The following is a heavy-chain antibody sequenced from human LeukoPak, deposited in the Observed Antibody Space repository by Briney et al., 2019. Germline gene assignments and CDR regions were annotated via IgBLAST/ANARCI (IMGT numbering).Heavy chain of an antibody. J-gene: IGHJ4*02. V-gene: IGHV3-74*03. CDR2: INGDGSGT. CDR3: ATLVGAATPVDY. D-gene: IGHD1-26*01. CDR1: GFIFGSCW. Sequence: GGSLRLSCGASGFIFGSCWVHWLRQAPGRGLVWVSGINGDGSGTMYADSVRGRFTISRDNAKNTLYVQMNGMSCEDTGVYYCATLVGAATPVDYWGQGTLVTVSS.